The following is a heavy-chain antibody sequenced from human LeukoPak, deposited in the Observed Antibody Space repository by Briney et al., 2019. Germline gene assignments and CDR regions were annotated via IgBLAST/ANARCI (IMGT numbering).Heavy chain of an antibody. D-gene: IGHD1-14*01. J-gene: IGHJ3*02. CDR1: GYTFTSYG. CDR2: ISAYNGNT. Sequence: ASVTVSCKASGYTFTSYGISWVRQAPGQGLEWMGWISAYNGNTNYAQKLQGRVTMTTDTSTSTAYMELRSLSSDDTAVYYCAREVYPYDAFDIWGQGTMVTVSS. CDR3: AREVYPYDAFDI. V-gene: IGHV1-18*01.